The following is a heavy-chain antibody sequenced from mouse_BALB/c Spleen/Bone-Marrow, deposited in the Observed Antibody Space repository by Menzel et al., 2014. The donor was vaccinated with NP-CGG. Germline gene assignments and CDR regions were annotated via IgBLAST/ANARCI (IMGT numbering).Heavy chain of an antibody. J-gene: IGHJ2*01. Sequence: EVKLMESGGGLVQPGGSLKLSCAASGFTFSSYGMSWVRQTPDKRLELVATINSNGGSTYYPDSVKGRFTISRDNAKNTLYLQMSSLKSEDTAMYHCARDYYGSSDYWGQGTTLTVSS. CDR1: GFTFSSYG. D-gene: IGHD1-1*01. V-gene: IGHV5-6-3*01. CDR3: ARDYYGSSDY. CDR2: INSNGGST.